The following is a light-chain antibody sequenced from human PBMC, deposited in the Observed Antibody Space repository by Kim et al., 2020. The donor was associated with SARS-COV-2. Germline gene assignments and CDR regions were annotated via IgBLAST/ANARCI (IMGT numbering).Light chain of an antibody. CDR3: QQYGSSPRT. CDR2: GAS. V-gene: IGKV3-20*01. J-gene: IGKJ3*01. Sequence: SPGERATLSCRARQSVSSSYLAWYQQKPGQAPRLLIYGASSRATGIPDRFSGSGSGTDFTLTISRLEPEDFAVYYCQQYGSSPRTFGPGTKVDIK. CDR1: QSVSSSY.